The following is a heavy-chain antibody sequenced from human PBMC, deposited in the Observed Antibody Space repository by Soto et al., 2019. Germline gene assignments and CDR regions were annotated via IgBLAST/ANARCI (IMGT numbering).Heavy chain of an antibody. V-gene: IGHV6-1*01. J-gene: IGHJ1*01. Sequence: PSQTLSLTCAISGDSVSSNTAAWNWIRSSPSRGLEWLGRTYYRSNWRHDYAVSVKSRITVNPDTSKNHFSLQLNSVTPDDTAVYSCGRGVGGSGCGCWGRGTLVVVCS. CDR2: TYYRSNWRH. CDR3: GRGVGGSGCGC. D-gene: IGHD2-15*01. CDR1: GDSVSSNTAA.